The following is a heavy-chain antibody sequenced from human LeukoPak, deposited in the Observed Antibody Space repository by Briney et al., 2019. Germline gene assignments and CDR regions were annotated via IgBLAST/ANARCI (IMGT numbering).Heavy chain of an antibody. CDR2: INHSGST. J-gene: IGHJ4*02. CDR3: ASPGYSGYA. V-gene: IGHV4-34*01. CDR1: GGSFSGYY. Sequence: RSSETLSLTCAVYGGSFSGYYWSWIRQPPGKGLEWIGEINHSGSTNYNPSLKSRVTISVDTSKNQFSLKLSSVTAADTAVYYCASPGYSGYAWGQGTLVTVSS. D-gene: IGHD5-12*01.